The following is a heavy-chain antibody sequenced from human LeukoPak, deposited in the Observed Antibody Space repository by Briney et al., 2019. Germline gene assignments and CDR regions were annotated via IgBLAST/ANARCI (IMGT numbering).Heavy chain of an antibody. Sequence: PGGSLRLSCAASGLTFYIYAMSWVRQAPGKGLEWVASMCGSAGCTYYADSVKGRFTISRDNSKNILYLQMNSLRAEDTAIYYCAKDRPNYYETNGHYYRRDGDYWGQGTLVTVSS. V-gene: IGHV3-23*01. CDR1: GLTFYIYA. J-gene: IGHJ4*02. CDR3: AKDRPNYYETNGHYYRRDGDY. CDR2: MCGSAGCT. D-gene: IGHD3-16*01.